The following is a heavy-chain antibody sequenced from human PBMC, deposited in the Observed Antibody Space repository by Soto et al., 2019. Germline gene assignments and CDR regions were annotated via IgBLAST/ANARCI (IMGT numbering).Heavy chain of an antibody. CDR1: GGSISSGGYS. Sequence: QLQLQESGSGLVKPSQTLSLTCAVSGGSISSGGYSWSWIRQPPGKGLEWIGYIYHSGSNYYNPSPKRRVTISVERAKNQFALKLSSVTDADTAVYYCASVTHYDFRSGYVDYWCQGTLVTVTS. V-gene: IGHV4-30-2*01. CDR2: IYHSGSN. D-gene: IGHD3-3*01. J-gene: IGHJ4*02. CDR3: ASVTHYDFRSGYVDY.